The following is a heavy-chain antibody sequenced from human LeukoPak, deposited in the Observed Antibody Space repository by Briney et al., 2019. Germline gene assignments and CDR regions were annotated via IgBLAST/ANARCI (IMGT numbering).Heavy chain of an antibody. D-gene: IGHD5-18*01. CDR2: INYSGST. Sequence: SETLSLTCTVSGGSISSSSYYWGWIRQPPGMGLEWIGSINYSGSTYYNPSLKSRVTISVDTSKNQFSLKLSSVTAADTAVYYCARTWIPVPFDYWGQGTLVTVSS. V-gene: IGHV4-39*01. J-gene: IGHJ4*02. CDR1: GGSISSSSYY. CDR3: ARTWIPVPFDY.